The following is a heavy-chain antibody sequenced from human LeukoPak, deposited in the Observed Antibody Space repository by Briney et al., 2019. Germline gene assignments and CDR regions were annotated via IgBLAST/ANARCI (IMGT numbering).Heavy chain of an antibody. D-gene: IGHD6-6*01. V-gene: IGHV5-10-1*01. J-gene: IGHJ5*02. CDR3: ARRVSSSGSFDP. Sequence: GEYLKIYCKGSGCSFTSYWISWVRELPGKGLEWMGRIDPSDSYTNYSPSFQGHVTISADKSISTAYLQWSSLKASDTAMYYCARRVSSSGSFDPWGQGTLVTVSS. CDR1: GCSFTSYW. CDR2: IDPSDSYT.